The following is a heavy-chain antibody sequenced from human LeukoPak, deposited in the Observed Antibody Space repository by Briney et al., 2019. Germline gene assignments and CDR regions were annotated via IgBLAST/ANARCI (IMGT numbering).Heavy chain of an antibody. J-gene: IGHJ4*02. CDR2: IYYSGST. CDR1: GGSISSGGYY. CDR3: ARGLVSVLSSGWYRGLDYFDY. Sequence: SETLSLTCTVSGGSISSGGYYWSWIRQPPGKGLEWIGYIYYSGSTNYNPSLKSRVTISVDTSKNQFSLKLSSVTAADTAVYYCARGLVSVLSSGWYRGLDYFDYWGQGTLVTVSS. D-gene: IGHD6-19*01. V-gene: IGHV4-61*08.